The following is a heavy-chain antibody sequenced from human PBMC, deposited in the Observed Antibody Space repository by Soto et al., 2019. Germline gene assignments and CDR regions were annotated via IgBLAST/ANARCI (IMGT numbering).Heavy chain of an antibody. J-gene: IGHJ4*02. D-gene: IGHD6-13*01. CDR3: AKDPRSTAAGVWYFDY. CDR2: ISWNSGSR. V-gene: IGHV3-9*01. Sequence: PGGSLRLSCAASGFTFDEYAMHWVRQAPGKGLEWVSGISWNSGSRGYAYSVKGRFTISRDNAKNSLYLQMNSLRAEDTALYYCAKDPRSTAAGVWYFDYWGQGTLVTVSS. CDR1: GFTFDEYA.